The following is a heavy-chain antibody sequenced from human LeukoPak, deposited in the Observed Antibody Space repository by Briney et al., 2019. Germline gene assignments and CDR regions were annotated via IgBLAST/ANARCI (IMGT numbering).Heavy chain of an antibody. J-gene: IGHJ3*02. CDR1: GGSISSYY. D-gene: IGHD6-13*01. CDR2: IYYSGST. Sequence: SETLSLTCTVSGGSISSYYWSWIRQPPGKGLEWIGYIYYSGSTNYNPSLKSRVTISVDTSKNQFSLKLSSVTAADTAVYYCARVFGRGSSWLWDAFDIWGQGTMVTVSS. CDR3: ARVFGRGSSWLWDAFDI. V-gene: IGHV4-59*01.